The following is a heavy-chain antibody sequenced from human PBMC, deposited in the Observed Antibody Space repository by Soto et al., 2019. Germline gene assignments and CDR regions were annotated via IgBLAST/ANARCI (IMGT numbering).Heavy chain of an antibody. J-gene: IGHJ5*02. V-gene: IGHV3-21*01. CDR1: GFTFSSYS. CDR3: ARGGKQQLASVSWFDP. Sequence: PGGSLRLSCAASGFTFSSYSMNWVHQAPGKGLEWVSSISSSSSYIYYADSVKGRFTISRDNAKNSLYLQMNSLRAEDTAVYYCARGGKQQLASVSWFDPWGQGTLVTVSS. D-gene: IGHD6-13*01. CDR2: ISSSSSYI.